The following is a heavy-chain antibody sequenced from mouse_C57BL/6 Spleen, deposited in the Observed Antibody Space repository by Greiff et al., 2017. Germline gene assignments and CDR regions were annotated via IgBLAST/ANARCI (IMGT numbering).Heavy chain of an antibody. CDR3: ARETSYGSSYPYAMDY. CDR1: GYAFSSSW. V-gene: IGHV1-82*01. D-gene: IGHD1-1*01. J-gene: IGHJ4*01. Sequence: VQLKQSGPELVKPGASVKISCKASGYAFSSSWMNWVKQRPGKGLEWIGRIYPGDGDTNYNGKFKGKATLTADKSSSTAYMQLSSLTSEDSAVXFCARETSYGSSYPYAMDYWGQGTSVTVSS. CDR2: IYPGDGDT.